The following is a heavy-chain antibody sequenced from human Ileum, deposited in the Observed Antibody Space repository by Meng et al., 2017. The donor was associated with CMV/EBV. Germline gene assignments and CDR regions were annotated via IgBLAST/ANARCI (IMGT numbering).Heavy chain of an antibody. CDR3: ARGVEYISSSLGGNWFDP. CDR2: IYSGGDTYYADT. Sequence: GESLKISCAASGFIVSSNYMIWVRQAPGKGLEWVSVIYSGGDTYYADTYYADSVKGRFTISRDTSKNTLYLQMNSLRVEDTAIYYCARGVEYISSSLGGNWFDPWGQGTLVTVSS. CDR1: GFIVSSNY. J-gene: IGHJ5*02. D-gene: IGHD6-6*01. V-gene: IGHV3-66*02.